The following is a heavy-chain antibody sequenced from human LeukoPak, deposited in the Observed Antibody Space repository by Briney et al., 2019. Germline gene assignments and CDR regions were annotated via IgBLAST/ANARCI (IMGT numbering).Heavy chain of an antibody. V-gene: IGHV3-30*18. D-gene: IGHD3-10*01. CDR3: AKDLSKGLLYRRGMYYFDY. CDR2: ISYDGSNK. CDR1: GFTFSSYG. J-gene: IGHJ4*02. Sequence: GGSLRLSCAASGFTFSSYGMHWVRQAPGKGLEWVAVISYDGSNKYYADSVKGRFTISRDSAKNSLGLQMNSLRAEDTAVYYCAKDLSKGLLYRRGMYYFDYWGQGTLVTVSS.